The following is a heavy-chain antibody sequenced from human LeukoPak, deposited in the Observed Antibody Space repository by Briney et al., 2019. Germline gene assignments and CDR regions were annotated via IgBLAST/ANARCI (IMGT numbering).Heavy chain of an antibody. CDR1: GYTFTDYY. D-gene: IGHD2-2*01. CDR3: AFRGYFSSTSCLDDGDY. V-gene: IGHV1-69-2*01. CDR2: VDPEDGET. J-gene: IGHJ4*02. Sequence: ASVKVSCKVSGYTFTDYYMHWVQQAPGKGLEWMGLVDPEDGETIYAEKFQGRVTMTEDTSTDTAYMELSSLRSEDTAVYYCAFRGYFSSTSCLDDGDYWGQGTLVTVSS.